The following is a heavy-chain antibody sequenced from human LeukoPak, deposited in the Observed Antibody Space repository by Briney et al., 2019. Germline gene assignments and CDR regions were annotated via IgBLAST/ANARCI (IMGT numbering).Heavy chain of an antibody. CDR1: GGSISSSSYY. CDR3: ARLSTYYDFWSGYYVFDY. D-gene: IGHD3-3*01. V-gene: IGHV4-39*01. CDR2: IYYSGST. Sequence: SETLSLTCTVSGGSISSSSYYWGWIRQPPGKGLEWIGSIYYSGSTYYNPSLKSRVTISVDTSENQFSLKLSSVTAADTAVYYCARLSTYYDFWSGYYVFDYWGQGTLVTVSS. J-gene: IGHJ4*02.